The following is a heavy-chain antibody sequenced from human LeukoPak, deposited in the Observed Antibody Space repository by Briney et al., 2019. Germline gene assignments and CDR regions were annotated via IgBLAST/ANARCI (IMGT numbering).Heavy chain of an antibody. CDR2: IYSGGST. D-gene: IGHD6-19*01. CDR3: ARAGQWLGQYYFDY. Sequence: GGSLRLSCAASGFTVSSNYMGWVRQAPGKGLEWVSVIYSGGSTYYADSVKGRFTISRDNSKNTLYLQMNSLRAEDTAVYYCARAGQWLGQYYFDYWGQGTLVTVSS. J-gene: IGHJ4*02. CDR1: GFTVSSNY. V-gene: IGHV3-53*01.